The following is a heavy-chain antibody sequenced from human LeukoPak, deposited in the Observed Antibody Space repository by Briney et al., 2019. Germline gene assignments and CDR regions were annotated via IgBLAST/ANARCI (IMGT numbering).Heavy chain of an antibody. V-gene: IGHV3-33*06. D-gene: IGHD3-10*01. CDR3: AKDKQLLWFGPFDY. Sequence: PGRSLRLSCAASGFTFSSYGMHWVRQAPGKGLEGVAVIWYDGSNKYYAASVKGRFTISRDNSKNTLYLQMNSLRAEDTAVYYCAKDKQLLWFGPFDYWGQGTLVTVSS. CDR2: IWYDGSNK. CDR1: GFTFSSYG. J-gene: IGHJ4*02.